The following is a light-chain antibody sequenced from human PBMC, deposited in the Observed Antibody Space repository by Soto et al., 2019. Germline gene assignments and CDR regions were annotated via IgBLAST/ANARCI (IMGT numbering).Light chain of an antibody. CDR3: QQYNNWPLLT. J-gene: IGKJ4*01. V-gene: IGKV3-15*01. CDR2: GAS. CDR1: QSVSSN. Sequence: EIVMTQSPATLSVSPGERATLSCRASQSVSSNLAWYQQKPGQAPRLLIYGASTRATGIPARFSGSESGTEFTLTISSLQSEDVAVYYCQQYNNWPLLTFGGGNKVEIK.